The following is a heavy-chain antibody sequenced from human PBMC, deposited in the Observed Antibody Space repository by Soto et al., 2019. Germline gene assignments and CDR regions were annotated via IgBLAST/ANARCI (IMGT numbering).Heavy chain of an antibody. J-gene: IGHJ4*02. CDR2: IYYSGTT. V-gene: IGHV4-39*01. CDR3: ARHFSVHYIDY. CDR1: GGSIGSSSYY. Sequence: SETLSLTCTVSGGSIGSSSYYWGWIRQPPGKGLKWIGSIYYSGTTYYNPSLKSRVTISVDRSKNQFSLKLSSVTAADTAVYYCARHFSVHYIDYWGQGALVTVSS.